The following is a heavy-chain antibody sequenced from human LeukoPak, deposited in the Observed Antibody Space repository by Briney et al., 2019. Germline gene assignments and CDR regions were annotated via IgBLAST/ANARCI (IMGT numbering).Heavy chain of an antibody. V-gene: IGHV3-48*01. J-gene: IGHJ4*02. Sequence: PGGAPRLSFAAPGFTFSSYSKNRGRPAPGEGAGWVSYISGSSSTIYYADSVKGRFTISRDNAKNSLYLQMNSLRAEDTAVYYCARQRAGFTVTTSDYWGQGTLVTVSS. D-gene: IGHD4-17*01. CDR2: ISGSSSTI. CDR3: ARQRAGFTVTTSDY. CDR1: GFTFSSYS.